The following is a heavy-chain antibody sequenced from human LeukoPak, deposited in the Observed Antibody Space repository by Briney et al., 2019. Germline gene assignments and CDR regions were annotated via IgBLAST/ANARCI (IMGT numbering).Heavy chain of an antibody. Sequence: SETLSLTCTVSGGSISSYYWSWIRQPPGKGLEWIGYIYYSGSTNYNPSLKSRVTISVDTSKNQFSLKLSSVTAADTAVYYCARLGLYDARGYYYVWGQGTLVTVSS. J-gene: IGHJ1*01. CDR1: GGSISSYY. D-gene: IGHD3-22*01. V-gene: IGHV4-59*08. CDR2: IYYSGST. CDR3: ARLGLYDARGYYYV.